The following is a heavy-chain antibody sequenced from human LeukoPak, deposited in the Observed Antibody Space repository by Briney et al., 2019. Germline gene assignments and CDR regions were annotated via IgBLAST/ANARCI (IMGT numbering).Heavy chain of an antibody. J-gene: IGHJ6*04. CDR2: TSWNGGTT. Sequence: GGSLRLSCAASGFTFDDYAMSWVRQAPGKGLEWVSRTSWNGGTTAYADSVKGRFTISRDNAKNSLYLQMNSLRAEDTAVYYCAELGTTMIGGVWGKGTTVTISS. D-gene: IGHD3-10*02. V-gene: IGHV3-20*04. CDR3: AELGTTMIGGV. CDR1: GFTFDDYA.